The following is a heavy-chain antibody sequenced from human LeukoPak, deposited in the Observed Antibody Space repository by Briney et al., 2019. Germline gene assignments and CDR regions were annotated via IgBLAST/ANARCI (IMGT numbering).Heavy chain of an antibody. CDR2: IYTSGST. D-gene: IGHD2-2*01. CDR3: ARLASVTTIVVVPAAIKYWFDP. V-gene: IGHV4-61*02. J-gene: IGHJ5*02. CDR1: GGSISSGSYY. Sequence: SEALSLTCTVSGGSISSGSYYWSWIRQPAGKGLEWIGRIYTSGSTNYNPSLKSRVTISVDTSKNQFSLKLSSVTAADTAVYYCARLASVTTIVVVPAAIKYWFDPWGQGTLVTVSS.